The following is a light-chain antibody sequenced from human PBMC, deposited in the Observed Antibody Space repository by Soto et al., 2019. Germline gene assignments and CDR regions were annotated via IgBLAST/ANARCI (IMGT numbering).Light chain of an antibody. V-gene: IGKV3-20*01. CDR1: QSLSCGY. CDR3: QQNGSLPIT. Sequence: EIVLTQSPGTLSLSPGERATLSCMASQSLSCGYLAWFQQKPGQTPRLLIYSASNRATGIPDRFSGSGSGTDFTLTISRLEPEDFVVYYCQQNGSLPITFGQGTRLEIK. CDR2: SAS. J-gene: IGKJ5*01.